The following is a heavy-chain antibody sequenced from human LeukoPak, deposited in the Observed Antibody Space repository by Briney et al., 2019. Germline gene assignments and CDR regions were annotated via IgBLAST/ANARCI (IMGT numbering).Heavy chain of an antibody. CDR3: ASSIAAAVRGYFDY. D-gene: IGHD6-13*01. Sequence: GASVKVSCKASGYTFTSYGISWVRQAPGQGLEWMGWINPNSGGTNYAQKFQGRVTMTRDTSISTAYMELSRLRSDDTAVYYCASSIAAAVRGYFDYWGQGTLVTVSS. J-gene: IGHJ4*02. CDR2: INPNSGGT. CDR1: GYTFTSYG. V-gene: IGHV1-2*02.